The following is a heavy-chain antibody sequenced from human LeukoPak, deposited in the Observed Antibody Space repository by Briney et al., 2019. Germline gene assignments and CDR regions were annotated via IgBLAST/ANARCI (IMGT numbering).Heavy chain of an antibody. CDR3: ARRMGYCSGGSFFVVDY. D-gene: IGHD2-15*01. CDR2: IYPGDSDT. V-gene: IGHV5-51*01. J-gene: IGHJ4*02. CDR1: GYSFTSYW. Sequence: GESLKISCKGSGYSFTSYWIGWVRQMPGKGLEWMGIIYPGDSDTRYSPSIQGQVTISADKSISTAYLQWSSLKASDTAMYYCARRMGYCSGGSFFVVDYLGQGTLVTVSS.